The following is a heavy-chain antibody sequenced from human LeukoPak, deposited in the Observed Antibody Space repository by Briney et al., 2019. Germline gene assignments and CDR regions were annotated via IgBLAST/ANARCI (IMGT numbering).Heavy chain of an antibody. V-gene: IGHV3-66*01. CDR1: GFTFSNFA. CDR2: IYSGGST. J-gene: IGHJ6*02. CDR3: AREEWELLPPYYYYGMDV. Sequence: GGSLRLSCTASGFTFSNFAMSWVRQAPGKGLEWVSVIYSGGSTYYADSVKGRFTISRDNSKNTLYLQMNSLRTEDTAVYYCAREEWELLPPYYYYGMDVWGQGTTVTVSS. D-gene: IGHD1-26*01.